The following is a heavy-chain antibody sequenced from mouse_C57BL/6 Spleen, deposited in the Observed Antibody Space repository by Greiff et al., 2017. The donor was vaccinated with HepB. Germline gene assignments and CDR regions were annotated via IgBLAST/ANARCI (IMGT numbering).Heavy chain of an antibody. J-gene: IGHJ4*01. D-gene: IGHD1-1*01. CDR2: INPSSGYT. Sequence: VQLQESGAELARPGASVKMSCKASGYTFTSYTMHWVKQRPGQGLEWIGYINPSSGYTKYNQKFKDKATLTADKSSSTAYMQLSSLTSEDSAVYYCARSELRGYAMDYWGQGTSVTVSS. CDR1: GYTFTSYT. CDR3: ARSELRGYAMDY. V-gene: IGHV1-4*01.